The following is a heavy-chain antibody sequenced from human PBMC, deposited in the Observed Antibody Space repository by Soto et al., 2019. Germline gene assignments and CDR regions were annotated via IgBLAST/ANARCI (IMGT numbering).Heavy chain of an antibody. CDR3: ARILPFTVTTYEALDY. CDR1: GFSLSNAKMG. CDR2: IFSNDEK. Sequence: GSGPTLVNPTETLTLTCTVSGFSLSNAKMGVSWIRRPPGKALEWLAHIFSNDEKSYSTSLKSRLTISKDTSKSQVVLTMTNMDPADTATYYCARILPFTVTTYEALDYWGQGTLVTVSS. V-gene: IGHV2-26*01. J-gene: IGHJ4*02. D-gene: IGHD4-17*01.